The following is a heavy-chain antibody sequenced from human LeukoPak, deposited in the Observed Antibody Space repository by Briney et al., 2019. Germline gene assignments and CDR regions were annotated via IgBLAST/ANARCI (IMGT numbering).Heavy chain of an antibody. CDR2: IIPLFGRA. CDR3: ARGHNSYYYGSSGYLDY. D-gene: IGHD3-22*01. CDR1: GGTFSSYA. J-gene: IGHJ4*02. Sequence: GASVKVSCKASGGTFSSYAVTWVRQAPGQGPEWMGGIIPLFGRANYAQRFQGRLTITADKSTSTAYMELSSLTSEDTAVYYCARGHNSYYYGSSGYLDYWGQGTLVTVSS. V-gene: IGHV1-69*06.